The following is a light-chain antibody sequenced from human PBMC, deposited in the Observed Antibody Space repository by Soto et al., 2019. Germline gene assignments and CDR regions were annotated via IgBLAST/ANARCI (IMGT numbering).Light chain of an antibody. V-gene: IGKV3D-15*01. Sequence: VLRRSPLTLYLSHRERATLSSMASQSVSSDLAWYQQIPGQAPRLLIHYISTRATGIPARFSGSGSGTEFTLTINSLQSEDSAVYYCQQHNHWPITFGQGTRLEI. CDR1: QSVSSD. J-gene: IGKJ5*01. CDR3: QQHNHWPIT. CDR2: YIS.